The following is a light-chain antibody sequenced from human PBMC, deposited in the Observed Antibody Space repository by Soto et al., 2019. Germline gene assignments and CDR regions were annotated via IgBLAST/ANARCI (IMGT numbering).Light chain of an antibody. CDR3: SAWDDSLSGYV. Sequence: QSVLTQPPSASGTPGRRVTISCSGSNSNIGTNTVNWYQQLPGTAPKLLIYSNNQRPSGVPDRFSGSKSGTSASLAISGLQSEDDADYYCSAWDDSLSGYVFGTGTKVTVL. J-gene: IGLJ1*01. V-gene: IGLV1-44*01. CDR1: NSNIGTNT. CDR2: SNN.